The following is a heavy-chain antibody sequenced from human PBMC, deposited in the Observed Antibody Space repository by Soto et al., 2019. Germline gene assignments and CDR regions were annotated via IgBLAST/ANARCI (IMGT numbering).Heavy chain of an antibody. CDR1: GGSISSGGYY. V-gene: IGHV4-31*03. D-gene: IGHD3-22*01. CDR3: ARGGSVNYYDSSGYYFYPFDY. Sequence: TLSLTCTVSGGSISSGGYYWSWIRQHPGKGLEWIGYIYYSGSTYYNPSLKSRVTISVDTSKNQFSLKLSSVTAADTAVYYCARGGSVNYYDSSGYYFYPFDYWGQGTLVTVSS. CDR2: IYYSGST. J-gene: IGHJ4*02.